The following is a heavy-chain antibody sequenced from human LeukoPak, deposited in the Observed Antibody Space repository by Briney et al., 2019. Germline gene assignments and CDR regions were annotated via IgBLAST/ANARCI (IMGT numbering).Heavy chain of an antibody. CDR3: ASQNCSSGSCYFDY. CDR2: IYRGGRT. CDR1: GFSVIYNY. V-gene: IGHV3-53*01. J-gene: IGHJ4*02. D-gene: IGHD6-19*01. Sequence: GGSLRLSCTVSGFSVIYNYMSWVRQAPGKGLEWVSDIYRGGRTFYTDSVKGRLTISRDNSRNTVHLQMNRLRVEDTGVYYCASQNCSSGSCYFDYWGRGTLVTVAS.